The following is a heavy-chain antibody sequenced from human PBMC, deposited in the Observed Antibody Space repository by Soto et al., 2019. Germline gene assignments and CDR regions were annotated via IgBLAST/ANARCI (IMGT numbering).Heavy chain of an antibody. CDR3: AKDRRYSYDAFDI. V-gene: IGHV3-30*18. CDR2: ISYDGSDK. CDR1: GFTFSTYG. Sequence: QVQLVESGGGVVQPGRSLRLSCAASGFTFSTYGMHWVRQAPGKGLEWVAVISYDGSDKYYADSVKGRFTISRDNSKNTLYLQMNSLRAEDTAVYYCAKDRRYSYDAFDIWGQGTMVTVSS. D-gene: IGHD5-18*01. J-gene: IGHJ3*02.